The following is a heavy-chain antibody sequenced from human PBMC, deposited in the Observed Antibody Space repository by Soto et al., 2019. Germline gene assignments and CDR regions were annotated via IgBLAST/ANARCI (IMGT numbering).Heavy chain of an antibody. CDR3: AKGRKPDHDDDLCALDA. D-gene: IGHD1-1*01. CDR1: GRTFRSYA. Sequence: PGGTLRLSWVVSGRTFRSYAMSWVRQAPGKGLEWVSGISGGGAGTYYADSVKGRFTISRDPSTTTLFLDMDSPGAEDTAIYYCAKGRKPDHDDDLCALDAWGQGVLVTVSS. CDR2: ISGGGAGT. J-gene: IGHJ5*02. V-gene: IGHV3-23*01.